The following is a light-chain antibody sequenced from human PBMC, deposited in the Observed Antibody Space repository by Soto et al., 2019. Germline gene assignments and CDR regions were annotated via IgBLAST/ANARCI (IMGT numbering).Light chain of an antibody. Sequence: DIQMTQSPSTLSASVGDRVTITCRASQSISSWLAWYQQKTGKATKLMIYKASSLESGVPSRFSGSGSGTEFTPTINSLQPDDFATYYCQQYNSYSSWTFRQGTKVEIK. V-gene: IGKV1-5*03. CDR3: QQYNSYSSWT. CDR1: QSISSW. J-gene: IGKJ1*01. CDR2: KAS.